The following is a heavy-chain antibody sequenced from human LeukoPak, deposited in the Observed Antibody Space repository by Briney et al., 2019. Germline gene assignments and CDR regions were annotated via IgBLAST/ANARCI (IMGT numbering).Heavy chain of an antibody. CDR1: GGSFSGYY. CDR3: ATLTQAFDY. J-gene: IGHJ4*02. CDR2: INHSGST. V-gene: IGHV4-34*01. Sequence: SETLSLTCAVYGGSFSGYYWSWIRQPPGKGLEWIGEINHSGSTNYNPSLKSRVTISVDRSKNQFSLKLSSVTAADTAVYYCATLTQAFDYWGQGTLVTVSS.